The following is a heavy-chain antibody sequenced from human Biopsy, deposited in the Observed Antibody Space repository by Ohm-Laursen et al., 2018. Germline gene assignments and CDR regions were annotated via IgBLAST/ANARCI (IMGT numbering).Heavy chain of an antibody. CDR1: GGSFTGHY. CDR2: ISYTGYT. Sequence: SDTLSLTCTVSGGSFTGHYRSWIRQPPGKGLEWIGHISYTGYTSYNASLKSRVTISVDTSRNHFSLRLSSLTAADTAVYYCARGSNDFGGLYFPRWGQGTLLTVSS. V-gene: IGHV4-59*11. CDR3: ARGSNDFGGLYFPR. J-gene: IGHJ4*02. D-gene: IGHD4-23*01.